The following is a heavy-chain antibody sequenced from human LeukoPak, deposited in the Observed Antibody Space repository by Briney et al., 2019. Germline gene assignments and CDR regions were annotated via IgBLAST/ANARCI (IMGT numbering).Heavy chain of an antibody. CDR1: GGSFSGYY. V-gene: IGHV4-34*01. J-gene: IGHJ4*02. Sequence: SETLSLTCAVYGGSFSGYYWSWIRQPSGKGLEWIGEINHSGSTNYNPSLKSRVTISVDTSKNQFSLKLSSVTAADTAVYYCARVSSVVGIAVAVDGGFDYWGQGTLVTVSS. CDR3: ARVSSVVGIAVAVDGGFDY. CDR2: INHSGST. D-gene: IGHD6-19*01.